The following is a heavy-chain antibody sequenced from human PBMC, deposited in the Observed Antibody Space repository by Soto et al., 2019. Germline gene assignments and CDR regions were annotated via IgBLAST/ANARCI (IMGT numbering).Heavy chain of an antibody. Sequence: GGSLRLSCAASGFTFSSYSMNWVRQAPGKGLEWVSYISSSSSTIYYADSVKGRFTISRDNAKNSLYLQMNSLRDEDTAVYYCAREMIDFWIGYFAPLGLYYYGMDVWGQGTTVTVSS. V-gene: IGHV3-48*02. CDR3: AREMIDFWIGYFAPLGLYYYGMDV. J-gene: IGHJ6*02. CDR2: ISSSSSTI. CDR1: GFTFSSYS. D-gene: IGHD3-3*01.